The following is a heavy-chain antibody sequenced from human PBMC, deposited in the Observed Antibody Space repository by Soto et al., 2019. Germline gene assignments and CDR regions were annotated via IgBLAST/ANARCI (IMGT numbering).Heavy chain of an antibody. V-gene: IGHV3-53*01. CDR1: GFTVSSNY. Sequence: GGSLRLSCAASGFTVSSNYMSWVRQAPGKGLEWVSVIYSSGSTYYADSVKGRFTISRDNSKNTLYLQMNSLRAEDTAVYYCARTVDIVATAYFDYWGQGTLVTVSS. J-gene: IGHJ4*02. CDR3: ARTVDIVATAYFDY. D-gene: IGHD5-12*01. CDR2: IYSSGST.